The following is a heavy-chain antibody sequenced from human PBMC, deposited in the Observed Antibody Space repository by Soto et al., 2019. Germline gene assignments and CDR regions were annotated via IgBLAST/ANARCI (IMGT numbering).Heavy chain of an antibody. V-gene: IGHV3-74*01. CDR1: GFTFSSYW. CDR2: INSDGSST. J-gene: IGHJ4*02. D-gene: IGHD2-2*01. Sequence: EVQLVESGGGLVQPGGSLRLSCAASGFTFSSYWMHWVRQAPGKGLVWVSRINSDGSSTSYADSMKGRFTISRDNAKNTLYLQMNSLSAEDTAVYYCARGGLTAADDYWGQGTLVTVSS. CDR3: ARGGLTAADDY.